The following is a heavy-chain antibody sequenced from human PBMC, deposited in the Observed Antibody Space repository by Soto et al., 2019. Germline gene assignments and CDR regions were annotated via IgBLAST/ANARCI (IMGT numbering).Heavy chain of an antibody. J-gene: IGHJ4*02. D-gene: IGHD2-15*01. CDR1: GFTFSSYW. CDR3: VRTSLVVAAATREDY. V-gene: IGHV3-74*01. CDR2: INSDGSST. Sequence: EVQLVESGGGLVQPGGSLRLSCAASGFTFSSYWMHWVRQAPGKGLVWVSRINSDGSSTSYADSVKGPFTISRDNAKNTQYLQMNSLRAEDTAVYYCVRTSLVVAAATREDYWGQGTLVTVSS.